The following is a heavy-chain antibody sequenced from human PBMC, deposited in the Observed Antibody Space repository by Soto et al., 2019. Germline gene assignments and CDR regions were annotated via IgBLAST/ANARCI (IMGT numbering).Heavy chain of an antibody. CDR1: GYTFTPYV. V-gene: IGHV1-3*01. CDR3: ARVGQNYYGMDV. CDR2: LNAGNDNT. Sequence: QVQLVQSGAEVKKPGASVKVSCKASGYTFTPYVMYWVRQAPGQRLEWMGWLNAGNDNTEYSQKLQGRVTITRDTSASTVYMELSSLRSEDTAVYYCARVGQNYYGMDVWGQGTTVTVSS. D-gene: IGHD3-3*01. J-gene: IGHJ6*02.